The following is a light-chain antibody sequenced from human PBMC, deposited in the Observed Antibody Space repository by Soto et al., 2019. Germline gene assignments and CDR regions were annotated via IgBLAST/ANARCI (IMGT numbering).Light chain of an antibody. V-gene: IGKV1-39*01. CDR1: QRIKKY. CDR3: QQGYSTTPIT. J-gene: IGKJ5*01. Sequence: DIQMTQSPSSLSAAIGDRVTITCRASQRIKKYLNWYQHKPGAAPKLLIFGASNLESGVPSRFSGSGSGTEFTLSISSLQPEDFATYYCQQGYSTTPITFGQGKRVEIK. CDR2: GAS.